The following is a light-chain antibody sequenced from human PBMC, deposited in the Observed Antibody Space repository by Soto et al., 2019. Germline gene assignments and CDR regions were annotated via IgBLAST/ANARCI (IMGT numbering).Light chain of an antibody. CDR3: CSYAGSLYV. CDR1: SSNIGSNT. CDR2: SNN. Sequence: QSVLTQPPSASGTPGQRVTISCSGSSSNIGSNTVNWYQQLPGTAPKLLIYSNNQRPSGVPDRFSGSKSGTSASLAISGLQSEDEADYYCCSYAGSLYVFGTGTKLTVL. J-gene: IGLJ1*01. V-gene: IGLV1-44*01.